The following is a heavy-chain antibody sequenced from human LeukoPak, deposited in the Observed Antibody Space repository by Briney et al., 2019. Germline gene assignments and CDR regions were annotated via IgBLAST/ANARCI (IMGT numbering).Heavy chain of an antibody. CDR3: ARYWDPRVRTFDI. Sequence: GGSLRPSCAASGFTFSSYGMSWVRQAPGKGLEWFSLISGNGGSTAYADSVRGRFTISRDNSKNTLYLQMNSLRAEDTAVYYCARYWDPRVRTFDIWGQGTVVTVSS. CDR1: GFTFSSYG. V-gene: IGHV3-23*01. D-gene: IGHD1-26*01. CDR2: ISGNGGST. J-gene: IGHJ3*02.